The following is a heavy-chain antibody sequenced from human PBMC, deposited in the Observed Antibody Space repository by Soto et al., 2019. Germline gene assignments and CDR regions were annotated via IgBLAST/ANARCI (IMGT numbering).Heavy chain of an antibody. CDR3: TKWSGFGDA. CDR2: ISATGDKT. D-gene: IGHD3-10*01. V-gene: IGHV3-23*01. Sequence: WGSLSLSCAASGFDFSSNSMTWVRQAPGKGLEWVSGISATGDKTFYLDSVRGRFTVSRDIYKNILYLHMSSLRAEDTAVYYCTKWSGFGDAWGQGTLVTVYS. CDR1: GFDFSSNS. J-gene: IGHJ5*02.